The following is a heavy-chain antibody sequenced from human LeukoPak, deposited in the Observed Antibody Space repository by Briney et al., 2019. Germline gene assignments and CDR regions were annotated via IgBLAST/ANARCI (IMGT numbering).Heavy chain of an antibody. CDR3: ASGYSYGYGGEY. D-gene: IGHD5-18*01. CDR1: GGSISSSSYY. CDR2: IYYSGST. J-gene: IGHJ4*02. V-gene: IGHV4-39*07. Sequence: PSETLSLTCTVSGGSISSSSYYWGWIRQPPGKGLEWIGGIYYSGSTYYNPSLKSRVTISVDTSKNQFSLKLSSVTAADTAVYYCASGYSYGYGGEYWGQGTLVTVSS.